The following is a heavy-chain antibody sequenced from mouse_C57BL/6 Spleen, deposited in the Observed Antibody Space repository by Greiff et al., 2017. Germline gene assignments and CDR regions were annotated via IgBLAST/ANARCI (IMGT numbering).Heavy chain of an antibody. CDR3: ARRRTGAYAMDY. CDR2: IDPSDSYT. D-gene: IGHD4-1*01. CDR1: GYTFTSYW. Sequence: QVQLQQPGAELVKPGASVKLSCKASGYTFTSYWMQWVKQRPGQGLEWIGEIDPSDSYTNYNQKFKGKATLTVDTSSSTAYMQLSSLTSEDSAVYYCARRRTGAYAMDYWGQGTSVTVSS. J-gene: IGHJ4*01. V-gene: IGHV1-50*01.